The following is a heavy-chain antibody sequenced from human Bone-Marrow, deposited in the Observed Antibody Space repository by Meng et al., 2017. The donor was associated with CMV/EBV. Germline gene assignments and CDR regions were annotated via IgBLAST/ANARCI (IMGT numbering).Heavy chain of an antibody. CDR1: GFPFSSYS. Sequence: GGSLRLSCAASGFPFSSYSMSWVRQAPGKGLEWVSFISSSSSCIYYADSMKGRLTISRDNAKNSVSLLMNSLRAEDTAVYYWPRGVYQAAAGSSGLDYWGQGTLVTVSS. J-gene: IGHJ4*02. V-gene: IGHV3-21*01. D-gene: IGHD6-13*01. CDR3: PRGVYQAAAGSSGLDY. CDR2: ISSSSSCI.